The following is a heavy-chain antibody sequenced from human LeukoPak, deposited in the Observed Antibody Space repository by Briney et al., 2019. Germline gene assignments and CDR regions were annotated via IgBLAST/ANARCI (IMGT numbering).Heavy chain of an antibody. D-gene: IGHD3-3*01. J-gene: IGHJ6*02. Sequence: SETLSLTCVVNGGSFSPYYWSWIRQAPGKGLTWIGYIYYSGSTNYNPSLKSRVTISVDTSKNQFSLKLSSVTAADTAVYYCAGLRFLEWLETYYYGMDVWGQGTTVTVSS. CDR3: AGLRFLEWLETYYYGMDV. V-gene: IGHV4-59*01. CDR2: IYYSGST. CDR1: GGSFSPYY.